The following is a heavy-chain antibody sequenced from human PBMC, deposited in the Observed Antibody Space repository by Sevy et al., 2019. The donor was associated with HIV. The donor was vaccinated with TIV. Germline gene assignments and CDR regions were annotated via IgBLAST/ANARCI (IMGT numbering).Heavy chain of an antibody. V-gene: IGHV1-24*01. D-gene: IGHD3-22*01. CDR1: GYTLRELS. J-gene: IGHJ4*02. CDR3: ATTKDYYDSSGSPLDY. CDR2: FDPEDDET. Sequence: ASMKVSCMVSGYTLRELSMHWVRQAPGKGLEWMGSFDPEDDETIYAQKFQGRVTMTQDTSTDTAYMELNNLRSEDTAVYYCATTKDYYDSSGSPLDYWGQGTLVTVSS.